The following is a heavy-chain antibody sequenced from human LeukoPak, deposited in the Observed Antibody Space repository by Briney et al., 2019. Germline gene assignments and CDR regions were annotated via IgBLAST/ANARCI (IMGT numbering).Heavy chain of an antibody. CDR3: ATIQIKLGYDAFDI. V-gene: IGHV1-24*01. D-gene: IGHD7-27*01. CDR2: FDPEDGET. J-gene: IGHJ3*02. Sequence: ASVKVSCKVYGYTLTELSMHWVRQAPGKGLEWMGGFDPEDGETIYAQKFQGRVTMTEDTSTDTAYMELSSLRSEDTAVYYCATIQIKLGYDAFDIWGQGTMVTVSS. CDR1: GYTLTELS.